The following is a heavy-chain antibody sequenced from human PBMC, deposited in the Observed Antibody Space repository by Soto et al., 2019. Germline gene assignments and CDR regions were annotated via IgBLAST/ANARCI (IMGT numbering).Heavy chain of an antibody. V-gene: IGHV1-3*01. D-gene: IGHD1-26*01. CDR2: INAGNGDT. J-gene: IGHJ4*02. Sequence: QVQLVQSGAEVKQPGASVKVSCKASGYPFSSFALHWLRQAPGQGPEWLARINAGNGDTKYAWRFQGSVTATRDTSASTASLEVTRLTFEDTAVYYCATKYGSALYWGQGNQVTVSS. CDR1: GYPFSSFA. CDR3: ATKYGSALY.